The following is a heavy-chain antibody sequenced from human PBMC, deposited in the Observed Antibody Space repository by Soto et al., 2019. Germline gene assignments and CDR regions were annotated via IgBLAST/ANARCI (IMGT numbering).Heavy chain of an antibody. J-gene: IGHJ6*02. CDR2: MDPNSGST. CDR1: GYTFTSYD. D-gene: IGHD3-3*01. V-gene: IGHV1-8*01. Sequence: QAQLVQSGAEVKKPGASVKVSCKASGYTFTSYDINWVRQAPGQGLEWLGWMDPNSGSTGYAQNFKGRVTMTKNISINTAHMELSSLRSEDTAVYYCARERKCDFWRKGLDVWGQGTTVTVSS. CDR3: ARERKCDFWRKGLDV.